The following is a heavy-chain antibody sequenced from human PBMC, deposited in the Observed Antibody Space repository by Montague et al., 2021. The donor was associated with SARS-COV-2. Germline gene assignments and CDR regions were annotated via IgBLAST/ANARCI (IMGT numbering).Heavy chain of an antibody. CDR2: FSNRGETA. V-gene: IGHV3-23*01. J-gene: IGHJ3*01. CDR1: GFTLSDYA. CDR3: AKDLPRRYRYNGFDL. D-gene: IGHD5-18*01. Sequence: SLRLSCAGSGFTLSDYAISWVRQAPGEGLEWVSGFSNRGETAYYIDSVEGRFSISRDSPENTVYLQMNSLRAEDTAMYYCAKDLPRRYRYNGFDLWGQGTMVTVSS.